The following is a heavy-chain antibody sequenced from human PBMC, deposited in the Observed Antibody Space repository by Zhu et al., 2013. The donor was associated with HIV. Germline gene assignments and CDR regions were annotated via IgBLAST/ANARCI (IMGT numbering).Heavy chain of an antibody. Sequence: QVHWCSLGREVKKTGSSVKVSCKASGGTFSTYGISWVRQAPGQGPEWMGGIIPIFGTTNYAQNFQGRLIITADESTSTAYMELSSLRSEDTAVYYCGRHHNSGYYSYFDYWGQGTLVTVSS. CDR3: GRHHNSGYYSYFDY. J-gene: IGHJ4*02. D-gene: IGHD3-22*01. CDR2: IIPIFGTT. V-gene: IGHV1-69*01. CDR1: GGTFSTYG.